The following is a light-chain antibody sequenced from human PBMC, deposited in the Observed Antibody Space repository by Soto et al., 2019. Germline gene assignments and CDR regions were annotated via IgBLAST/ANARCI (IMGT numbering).Light chain of an antibody. Sequence: IVMTQSPATLSVSQGERATLSCRASQNIYSDVAWYRARPCHAPRLLIYRGSNSATGIPARFSGSVSGTDFTRTISRLEPEDFAVYDCQQRSNWSWTFGLRTKVDIK. CDR1: QNIYSD. CDR2: RGS. J-gene: IGKJ1*01. V-gene: IGKV3-11*01. CDR3: QQRSNWSWT.